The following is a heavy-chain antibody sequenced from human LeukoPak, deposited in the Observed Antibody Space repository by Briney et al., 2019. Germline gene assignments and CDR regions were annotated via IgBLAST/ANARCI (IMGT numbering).Heavy chain of an antibody. CDR1: GGTFRRHA. J-gene: IGHJ4*02. Sequence: GASVKVSCKASGGTFRRHAISWVRQAPGQGLEWMGGIIPIFGSTNYAQKFQGRLTITADESTSTAYMELSSLRSEDTAVYYCARTYYYDSSGYYFDYWGQGTLVTVSS. CDR2: IIPIFGST. V-gene: IGHV1-69*13. D-gene: IGHD3-22*01. CDR3: ARTYYYDSSGYYFDY.